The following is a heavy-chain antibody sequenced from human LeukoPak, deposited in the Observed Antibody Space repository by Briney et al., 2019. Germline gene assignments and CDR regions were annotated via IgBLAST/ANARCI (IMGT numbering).Heavy chain of an antibody. J-gene: IGHJ4*02. V-gene: IGHV1-69*06. CDR2: IIPIFGTS. D-gene: IGHD2-15*01. Sequence: SVKVSCKASGGTFSSYAISWVRQAPGQGLEWMGGIIPIFGTSNYAQTFQGRVTITADKSTSTAYMELSSLRSEDTAVYYCAQTSLGYCSGGSCYPHYWGQGTLVTVSS. CDR1: GGTFSSYA. CDR3: AQTSLGYCSGGSCYPHY.